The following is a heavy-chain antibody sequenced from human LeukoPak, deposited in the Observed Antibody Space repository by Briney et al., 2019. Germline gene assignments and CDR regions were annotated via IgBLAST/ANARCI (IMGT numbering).Heavy chain of an antibody. CDR3: ARDRDGYAPHFDY. CDR1: GYTFTGYY. D-gene: IGHD5-24*01. J-gene: IGHJ4*02. V-gene: IGHV1-2*02. CDR2: INPNSGGT. Sequence: ASVKVSCKASGYTFTGYYMHWVRQAPGQGLEWMGWINPNSGGTNYAQKFQGRVTMTRDTSISPAYMELSRLRSDDTAVYYCARDRDGYAPHFDYWGQGTLVTVSS.